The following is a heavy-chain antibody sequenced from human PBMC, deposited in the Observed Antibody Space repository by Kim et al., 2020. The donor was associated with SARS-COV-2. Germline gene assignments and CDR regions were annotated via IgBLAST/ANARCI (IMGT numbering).Heavy chain of an antibody. CDR1: GFTFSTSA. Sequence: GGSLRLSCTASGFTFSTSAMSWLRQASGTGLDWVSAITGGGDGTYYTDSVKGRFAISRDNSRNTPYLQMNSLRAEDTALYYCARGFMMYAPMDDWGKGTT. CDR3: ARGFMMYAPMDD. CDR2: ITGGGDGT. J-gene: IGHJ6*03. V-gene: IGHV3-23*01. D-gene: IGHD2-8*01.